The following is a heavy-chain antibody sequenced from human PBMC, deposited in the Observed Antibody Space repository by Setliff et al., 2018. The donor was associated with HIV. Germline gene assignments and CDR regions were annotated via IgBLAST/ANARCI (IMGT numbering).Heavy chain of an antibody. CDR3: ARDNGRYFDRGWFDP. V-gene: IGHV3-7*01. CDR2: IKQDGSEK. D-gene: IGHD3-9*01. Sequence: GGSLRLSCAASGFTFRSYWMSWVRQAPGKGLEWVANIKQDGSEKYYADSVKGRFTISRDNAENSLYLQMNSLRAEDTAVYYCARDNGRYFDRGWFDPWGQGALVTVSS. CDR1: GFTFRSYW. J-gene: IGHJ5*02.